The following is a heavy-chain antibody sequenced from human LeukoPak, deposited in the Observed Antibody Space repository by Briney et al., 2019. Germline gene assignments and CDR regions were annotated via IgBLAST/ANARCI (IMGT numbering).Heavy chain of an antibody. CDR2: INKKGNEK. CDR3: ARRDGPIDY. V-gene: IGHV3-7*05. Sequence: PGGSLRLSCAASGFSFITSWISWVRQAPGEGLEWVANINKKGNEKYYVDSVKGRFTISRDNAKNSLYLQMNSLRAEDTAVYYCARRDGPIDYWGQGTLVTVSS. CDR1: GFSFITSW. J-gene: IGHJ4*02. D-gene: IGHD5-24*01.